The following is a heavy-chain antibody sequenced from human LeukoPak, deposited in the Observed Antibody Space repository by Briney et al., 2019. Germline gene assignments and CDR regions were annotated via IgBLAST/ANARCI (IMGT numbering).Heavy chain of an antibody. J-gene: IGHJ6*03. CDR1: GFTFDDYA. CDR2: ISWNSGSI. D-gene: IGHD2-2*01. CDR3: GRAGPVTKDHFMDV. Sequence: GGSLRLSCAASGFTFDDYAMHWVRQAPGKGLEWVSGISWNSGSIGYADSVKGRFTISRDNAKNSLYLQMNSLSAEDTAVYYCGRAGPVTKDHFMDVWGKGTTVTVSS. V-gene: IGHV3-9*01.